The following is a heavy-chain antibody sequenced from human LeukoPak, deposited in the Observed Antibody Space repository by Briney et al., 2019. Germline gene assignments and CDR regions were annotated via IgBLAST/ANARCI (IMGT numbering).Heavy chain of an antibody. CDR1: GYTFTGYY. CDR3: VRGYYDSSDYEYFQR. D-gene: IGHD3-22*01. CDR2: INPDSGGT. V-gene: IGHV1-2*02. J-gene: IGHJ1*01. Sequence: ASVKVSCKASGYTFTGYYMHWVRQAPGQGLEWMGWINPDSGGTNSAQKFQGRVTMTRDTSISTAYMELSRLRSDDTAVYYCVRGYYDSSDYEYFQRWGQGTLVTVSS.